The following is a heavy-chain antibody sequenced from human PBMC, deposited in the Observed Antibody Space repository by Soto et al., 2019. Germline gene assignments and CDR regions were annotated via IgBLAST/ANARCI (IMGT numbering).Heavy chain of an antibody. J-gene: IGHJ4*02. Sequence: GASVKVSCKASGYTFTSYGMHWVRQAPGQRLEWMGWINAGNGNTKYSQKFQGRVTITRDTSASTAYMELSSLRPEDTAVYYCARDGPYMVRGVMGYWGQGTLVTVSS. D-gene: IGHD3-10*01. CDR2: INAGNGNT. CDR1: GYTFTSYG. CDR3: ARDGPYMVRGVMGY. V-gene: IGHV1-3*01.